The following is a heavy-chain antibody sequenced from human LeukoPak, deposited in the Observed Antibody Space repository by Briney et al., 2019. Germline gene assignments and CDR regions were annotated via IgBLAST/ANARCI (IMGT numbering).Heavy chain of an antibody. Sequence: PGGSLRLSCVASGFTFSDYWMSWVRQAPGKGLEWVSDIKEDGSEEYYVDSVKGRFTISRDNAKNSLYLQMNSLRVEDTAVYYCVCHVVLSVGYHYGLGVWGQGTTVTVSS. J-gene: IGHJ6*01. D-gene: IGHD2-21*01. CDR3: VCHVVLSVGYHYGLGV. CDR2: IKEDGSEE. V-gene: IGHV3-7*02. CDR1: GFTFSDYW.